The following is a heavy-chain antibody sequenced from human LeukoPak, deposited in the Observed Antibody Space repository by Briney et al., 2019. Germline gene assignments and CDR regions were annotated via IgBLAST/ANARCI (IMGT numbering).Heavy chain of an antibody. V-gene: IGHV1-69*01. D-gene: IGHD6-25*01. CDR2: IIPIFGIP. J-gene: IGHJ6*03. CDR3: GLSGNYYYYYMDV. CDR1: GGTFRTFA. Sequence: GSSVKVSCKASGGTFRTFAISWVRQAPGQGLEWMGGIIPIFGIPDSAQKFQGRLTITADESTTTAYMGLSSLRSDDTAIYYCGLSGNYYYYYMDVWGKGTTVTISS.